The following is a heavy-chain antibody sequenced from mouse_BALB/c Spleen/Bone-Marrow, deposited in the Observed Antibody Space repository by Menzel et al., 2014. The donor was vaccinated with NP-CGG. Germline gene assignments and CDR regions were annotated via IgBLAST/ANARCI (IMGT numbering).Heavy chain of an antibody. V-gene: IGHV5-6*01. J-gene: IGHJ3*01. CDR2: ISSGGSYT. D-gene: IGHD2-10*02. CDR3: PQYGI. Sequence: EVKLMESGGDLVKPGGSLKLSCAASGFTFSSYGMSWVRQTPDKRLEWVATISSGGSYTYYPDSVKGRFTISRDNAKNTLYLQMSSLKSEDTAMYYCPQYGIWCQGTLVTVSA. CDR1: GFTFSSYG.